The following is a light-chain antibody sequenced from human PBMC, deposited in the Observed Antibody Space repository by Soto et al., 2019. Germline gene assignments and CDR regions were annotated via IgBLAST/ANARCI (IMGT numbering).Light chain of an antibody. CDR2: EVS. CDR3: SSYTSTDTPFV. Sequence: QSAPTQPASVSGSPGQSITISCTGTSSDVGSYNYVSWYQQHPGKAPALIISEVSNRPSGVSSRFSGSKSGNTASLTISGLQAEDEADYYCSSYTSTDTPFVFGTGTKLTVL. V-gene: IGLV2-14*01. CDR1: SSDVGSYNY. J-gene: IGLJ1*01.